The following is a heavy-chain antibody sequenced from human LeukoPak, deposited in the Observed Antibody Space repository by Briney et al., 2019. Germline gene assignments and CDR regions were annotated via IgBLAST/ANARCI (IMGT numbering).Heavy chain of an antibody. CDR3: ARLGILTGYYST. CDR1: GFTFSSYS. D-gene: IGHD3-9*01. V-gene: IGHV3-21*01. Sequence: GGSLRLSCAASGFTFSSYSMNWVRQAPGKALEWVSSISSSSSYIYYADSVKGRFTISRDNAKNSLYLQMNSLRAEDTAVYYCARLGILTGYYSTWGQGTLVTVSS. J-gene: IGHJ5*02. CDR2: ISSSSSYI.